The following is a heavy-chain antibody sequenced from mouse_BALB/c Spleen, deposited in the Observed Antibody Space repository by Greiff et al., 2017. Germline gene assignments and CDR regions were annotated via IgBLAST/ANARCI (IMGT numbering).Heavy chain of an antibody. V-gene: IGHV1S53*03. CDR1: GYTFTDYA. CDR2: ISPGNGDI. CDR3: ERSLGRIVY. Sequence: VMLVESDTGLVKPGASVKISCKASGYTFTDYAIHWVRQRPEQGLEWIGYISPGNGDIKNNEKFKGKATLTADKSSSTANVQLNSLTSEDSAVYFCERSLGRIVYWGQGTLVTVSA. D-gene: IGHD4-1*01. J-gene: IGHJ3*01.